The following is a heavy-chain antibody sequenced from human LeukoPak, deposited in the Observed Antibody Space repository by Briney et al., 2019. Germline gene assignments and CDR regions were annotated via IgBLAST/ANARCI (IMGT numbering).Heavy chain of an antibody. CDR2: ISGSGSNR. J-gene: IGHJ4*02. V-gene: IGHV3-11*01. CDR1: GFTFTDYY. Sequence: GGSLRLSCAASGFTFTDYYMTWIRQAPGKGLGGVSYISGSGSNRDNADSVKGRFTFSRDNAENSLYLQLNNLRAEDTAVYYCARMGRELDCWGQGTRVTVSS. CDR3: ARMGRELDC. D-gene: IGHD1-1*01.